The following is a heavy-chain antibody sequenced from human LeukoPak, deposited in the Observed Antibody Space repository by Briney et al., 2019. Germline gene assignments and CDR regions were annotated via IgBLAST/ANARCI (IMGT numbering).Heavy chain of an antibody. D-gene: IGHD6-13*01. CDR1: GFTFSSYW. V-gene: IGHV3-74*01. CDR3: AGHHQAYSRTY. CDR2: INSDGSTT. Sequence: PGGSLRLSCAASGFTFSSYWIHWVRQAPGKGLVWVSRINSDGSTTSYADSVKGRFTISRDNAKDTLYLQMNSLRAEDTAVYYCAGHHQAYSRTYWGQGTLVTVSS. J-gene: IGHJ4*02.